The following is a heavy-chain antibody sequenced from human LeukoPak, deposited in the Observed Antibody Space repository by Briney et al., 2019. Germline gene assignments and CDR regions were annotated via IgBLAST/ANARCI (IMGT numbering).Heavy chain of an antibody. V-gene: IGHV1-69*06. J-gene: IGHJ5*02. CDR1: GGTFSSYA. D-gene: IGHD1-26*01. Sequence: SVKVSCKASGGTFSSYAISWVRQAPGQGLEWMGGIIPIFGTANYAQKFQGRVTITADKSTSTAYMELSSLRSEDTAVYYCARDNSVGETAWWFDPWGQGTLVTVSS. CDR3: ARDNSVGETAWWFDP. CDR2: IIPIFGTA.